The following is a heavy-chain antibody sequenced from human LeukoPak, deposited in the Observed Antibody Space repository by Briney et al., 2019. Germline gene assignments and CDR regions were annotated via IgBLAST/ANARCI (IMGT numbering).Heavy chain of an antibody. V-gene: IGHV3-23*01. CDR1: EFSVGSNY. D-gene: IGHD2/OR15-2a*01. CDR2: ISGSGGSI. CDR3: AKEISTYFDY. J-gene: IGHJ4*02. Sequence: GGSLRLSCAASEFSVGSNYMTWVRQAPGKGLEWVSVISGSGGSIYYAESVKGRFTISRDNSKNTLYLQMNSLRAEDTAVYYCAKEISTYFDYWGQGTLVTVSS.